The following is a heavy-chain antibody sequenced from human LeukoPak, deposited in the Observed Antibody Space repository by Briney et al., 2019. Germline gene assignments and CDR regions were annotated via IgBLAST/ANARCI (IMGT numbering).Heavy chain of an antibody. J-gene: IGHJ4*02. CDR1: RFTFSVYA. V-gene: IGHV3-23*01. CDR2: ISGSGGRT. Sequence: PGGSLRLSCAASRFTFSVYAMGWVRQAPGKGLEWVSGISGSGGRTYYADSVKGRFTISRDNSKNTLYLQMNSLRAEDTAVYYCEIKIEYITSSSDCWGQGTLVTVSS. D-gene: IGHD6-6*01. CDR3: EIKIEYITSSSDC.